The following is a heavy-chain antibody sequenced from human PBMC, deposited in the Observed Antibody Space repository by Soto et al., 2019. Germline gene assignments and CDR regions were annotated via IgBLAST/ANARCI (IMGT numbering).Heavy chain of an antibody. Sequence: PSETLSLTCTVSGGSISSGGYYWSWIRQHPGKGLEWIGYIYYSGSTYYNPSLKSRVTISVDTSKNQFSLKLSSVTAADTAVYYCARSDGIVVVTGAFDIWGQGTMVT. CDR3: ARSDGIVVVTGAFDI. CDR2: IYYSGST. V-gene: IGHV4-31*03. D-gene: IGHD3-22*01. J-gene: IGHJ3*02. CDR1: GGSISSGGYY.